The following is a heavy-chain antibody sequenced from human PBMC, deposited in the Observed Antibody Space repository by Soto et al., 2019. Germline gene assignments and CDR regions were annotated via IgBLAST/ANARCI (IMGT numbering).Heavy chain of an antibody. J-gene: IGHJ4*02. D-gene: IGHD3-16*01. CDR1: GGSISSTSHY. CDR3: AGSQLVYSYALHFFDY. Sequence: QLQLQESGPGLVKPSETLSLTCTVSGGSISSTSHYWDLIRQPPGKGLEWIGSIYYSGSTYYNPSLKSRVSISVDTSKNKFSLRLSSVTAADTAVYYCAGSQLVYSYALHFFDYWGQGTLVTVSS. CDR2: IYYSGST. V-gene: IGHV4-39*01.